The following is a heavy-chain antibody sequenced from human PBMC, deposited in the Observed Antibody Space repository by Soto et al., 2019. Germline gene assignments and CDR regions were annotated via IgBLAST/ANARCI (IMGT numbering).Heavy chain of an antibody. CDR2: IIPIFGTA. CDR1: GGTFSSYA. J-gene: IGHJ6*02. Sequence: QVQLVQSGAEVKKPGSSVKVSCTASGGTFSSYAISWVRQAPGQGLEWMGGIIPIFGTANYAQKFKGRVTITADESTRQAYMELSSLGSEDTAVYYCARDQRAYYGSGSNYNGYYYYGMDVWGQGTTVTVSS. CDR3: ARDQRAYYGSGSNYNGYYYYGMDV. V-gene: IGHV1-69*01. D-gene: IGHD3-10*01.